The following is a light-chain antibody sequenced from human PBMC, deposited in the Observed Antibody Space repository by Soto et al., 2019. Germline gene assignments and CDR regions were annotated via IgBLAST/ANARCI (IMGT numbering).Light chain of an antibody. Sequence: QSVLAQPASVSGSLGQSITISCSGTSSDVGAYNYVSWYQQYPGKAPKPMIFHVTDRPSGVSNRFSGSKSGNTPSQTISELQAEDEADYYCCSYTTSNTFVFGAGTKVTVL. V-gene: IGLV2-14*01. CDR2: HVT. CDR1: SSDVGAYNY. CDR3: CSYTTSNTFV. J-gene: IGLJ1*01.